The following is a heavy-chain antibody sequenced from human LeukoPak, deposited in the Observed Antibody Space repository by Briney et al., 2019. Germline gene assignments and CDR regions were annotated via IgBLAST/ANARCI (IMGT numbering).Heavy chain of an antibody. CDR3: AKEEVISGNHGVYFDY. J-gene: IGHJ4*02. V-gene: IGHV3-30*02. CDR1: GFIFIGYG. D-gene: IGHD3-22*01. CDR2: IRPDGHNK. Sequence: GGSLRLSCAASGFIFIGYGMHWVRQAPGKGPEWVAFIRPDGHNKYYADSVKGRFMISRDNTKNTVDLQMNSLRGDDTAMYYCAKEEVISGNHGVYFDYWGQGTLVTVSS.